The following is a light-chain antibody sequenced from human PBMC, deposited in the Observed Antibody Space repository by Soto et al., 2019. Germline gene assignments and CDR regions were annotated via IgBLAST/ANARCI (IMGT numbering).Light chain of an antibody. J-gene: IGKJ1*01. CDR1: QSIYSN. CDR2: DAS. Sequence: ELVMTQSPAALSVSPGERATLSCRASQSIYSNLAWYQQKPGQAPRLLVYDASTRATGIPARFSGSGSGTEFTLTISSLQSEDFAVYYCQQYNNWPQTFGQGTKVDIK. CDR3: QQYNNWPQT. V-gene: IGKV3-15*01.